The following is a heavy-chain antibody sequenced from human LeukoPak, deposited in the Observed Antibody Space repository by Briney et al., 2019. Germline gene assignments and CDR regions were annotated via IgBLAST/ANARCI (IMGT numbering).Heavy chain of an antibody. V-gene: IGHV3-15*01. J-gene: IGHJ4*02. Sequence: PGGSLRLSCAASGFTFSNAWMSWVRQAPGKGLEWVGRIKSKTDGGTTDYAAPVKGRFTISRDDSKNTLYLQMNSLKTEDTDVYYCTTDYPVATITGVFDYWGQGTLVTVSS. D-gene: IGHD5-12*01. CDR2: IKSKTDGGTT. CDR1: GFTFSNAW. CDR3: TTDYPVATITGVFDY.